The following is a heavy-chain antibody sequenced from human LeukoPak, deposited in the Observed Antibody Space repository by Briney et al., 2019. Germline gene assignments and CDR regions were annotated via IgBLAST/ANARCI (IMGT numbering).Heavy chain of an antibody. D-gene: IGHD6-13*01. Sequence: ASVKVSCKASGYTFTGYFIHWVRQAPGQGLEWMGWINPNSGDTSYAQKFQGRLTMTRDTSISTAYMELSRLTSDDTAVYFCARVGGSWYLLLGSWGQGTLVTVSS. CDR3: ARVGGSWYLLLGS. CDR1: GYTFTGYF. CDR2: INPNSGDT. V-gene: IGHV1-2*02. J-gene: IGHJ4*02.